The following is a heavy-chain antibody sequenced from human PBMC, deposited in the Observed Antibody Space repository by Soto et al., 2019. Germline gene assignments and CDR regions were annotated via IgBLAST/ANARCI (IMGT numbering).Heavy chain of an antibody. CDR1: GFTLSTYW. Sequence: EVQLVESGGGLVHPGGSLRLSCAASGFTLSTYWMSWVHQAPGKGLEWVANINEDGSKKYYVDSVKGRFTISRDNAQNSLYLQMNSLRDEDTAVYYCARAVAAAGSFWGQGTLVTVSS. V-gene: IGHV3-7*01. CDR2: INEDGSKK. J-gene: IGHJ4*02. D-gene: IGHD2-2*01. CDR3: ARAVAAAGSF.